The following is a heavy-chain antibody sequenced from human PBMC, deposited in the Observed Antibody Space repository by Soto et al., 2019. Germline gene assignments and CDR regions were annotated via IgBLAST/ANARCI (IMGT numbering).Heavy chain of an antibody. D-gene: IGHD6-13*01. CDR3: ARSRNTPSRGSDAFDI. J-gene: IGHJ3*02. CDR2: IIPILGIA. CDR1: GGTFSSYT. V-gene: IGHV1-69*02. Sequence: ASVKVSCKASGGTFSSYTISWVRQAPGQGLEWMGRIIPILGIANYAQKFQGRVTITADKSTSTAYMELSSLRSEDTAVYYCARSRNTPSRGSDAFDIWGQGTMVTVSS.